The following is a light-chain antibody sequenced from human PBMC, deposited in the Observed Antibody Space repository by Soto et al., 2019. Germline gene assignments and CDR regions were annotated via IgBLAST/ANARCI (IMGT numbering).Light chain of an antibody. CDR2: GAS. V-gene: IGKV3-20*01. Sequence: EIVLTQSPGTLSLSPGERATLSCRASQSISSYSLAWYQQRPGQAPRLLIYGASSRATGIPDRFSGSWSGTDFILTISRLDPEDFAVYYCQHYGSSFTFGQGTRLEIK. CDR1: QSISSYS. J-gene: IGKJ5*01. CDR3: QHYGSSFT.